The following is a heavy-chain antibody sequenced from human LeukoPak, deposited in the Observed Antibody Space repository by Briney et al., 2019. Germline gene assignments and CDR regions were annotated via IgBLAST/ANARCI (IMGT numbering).Heavy chain of an antibody. CDR2: IYSSGST. CDR3: ARGDQAFDY. CDR1: GGSIGSYY. D-gene: IGHD2-2*01. Sequence: SETLSLTCTVSGGSIGSYYWTWIRQPAGEGLEWIGRIYSSGSTNYNPSLKSRVTMSVDTSKNQFSLQLNSVTPEDTAVYYCARGDQAFDYWGQGTLVTVSS. J-gene: IGHJ4*02. V-gene: IGHV4-4*07.